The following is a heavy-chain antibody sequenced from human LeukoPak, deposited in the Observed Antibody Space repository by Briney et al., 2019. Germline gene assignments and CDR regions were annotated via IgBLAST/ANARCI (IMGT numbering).Heavy chain of an antibody. D-gene: IGHD1-20*01. CDR2: INHSGST. J-gene: IGHJ4*02. CDR3: ARGGNWNNY. Sequence: SGGSLRLSCAASGFTFSSYSMNWVRQPPGKGLEWIGEINHSGSTNYNPSLKSRVTISVDTSKNQFSLKLSSVTAADTAVYYCARGGNWNNYWGQGTLVTVSS. CDR1: GFTFSSYS. V-gene: IGHV4-34*01.